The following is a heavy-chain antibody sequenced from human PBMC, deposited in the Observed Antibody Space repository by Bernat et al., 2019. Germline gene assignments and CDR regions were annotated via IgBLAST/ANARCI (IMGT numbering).Heavy chain of an antibody. D-gene: IGHD6-6*01. CDR2: IDPSDSYT. J-gene: IGHJ5*02. CDR3: ARHARQLVRRCWFDP. V-gene: IGHV5-10-1*03. Sequence: EVQLVQSGAEVKKPGESLRISCKGSGYSFTSYWISWVRQMPGKGLEWMGRIDPSDSYTNYRPSFQGHVTISADKSISTAYLQWSSLKASDTAMYYCARHARQLVRRCWFDPWGQGTLVTVSS. CDR1: GYSFTSYW.